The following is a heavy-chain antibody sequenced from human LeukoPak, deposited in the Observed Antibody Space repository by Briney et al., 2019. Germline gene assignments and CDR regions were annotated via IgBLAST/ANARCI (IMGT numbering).Heavy chain of an antibody. V-gene: IGHV1-46*01. Sequence: ASVKVSCKASGYTFTSYYMHWVRQAPGQGLEWMGIINPSGGSTSYAQKFQGRVTMTRDMSTSTVYMELSSLRSDDTAVYYCAGAGFIAVAGLFDYWGQGTLVTVSS. D-gene: IGHD6-19*01. J-gene: IGHJ4*02. CDR1: GYTFTSYY. CDR3: AGAGFIAVAGLFDY. CDR2: INPSGGST.